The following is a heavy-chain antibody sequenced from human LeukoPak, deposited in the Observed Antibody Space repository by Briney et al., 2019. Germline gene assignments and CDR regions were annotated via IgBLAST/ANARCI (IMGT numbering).Heavy chain of an antibody. V-gene: IGHV4-59*01. D-gene: IGHD6-19*01. CDR3: ARDGESSGWSNAYAFDI. CDR1: GGSISSYY. Sequence: SETLSLTCTVSGGSISSYYWSWIRQPPGKGLEWIGYIYYSGSTNYNPSLKSRVTISVDTSKHQFSLKLSSVTAADTAVYYCARDGESSGWSNAYAFDIWGQGTMVTVSS. CDR2: IYYSGST. J-gene: IGHJ3*02.